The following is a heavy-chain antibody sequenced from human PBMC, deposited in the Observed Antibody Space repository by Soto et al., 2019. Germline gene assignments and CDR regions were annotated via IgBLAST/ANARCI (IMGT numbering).Heavy chain of an antibody. D-gene: IGHD2-2*01. CDR1: GGIFNSYS. Sequence: SVKVSCKASGGIFNSYSIIWVRQAPGQGLEWMGGILPIFGTANYAQKFQGRVTITADKSASTAYMELSSLTSKDTAVYYCAGSGYCTSANCRRPDFYTIDAWGQGTMVTVSS. J-gene: IGHJ6*02. CDR2: ILPIFGTA. V-gene: IGHV1-69*06. CDR3: AGSGYCTSANCRRPDFYTIDA.